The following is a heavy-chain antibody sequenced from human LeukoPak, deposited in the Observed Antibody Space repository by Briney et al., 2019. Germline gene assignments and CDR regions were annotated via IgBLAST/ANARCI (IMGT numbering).Heavy chain of an antibody. CDR1: GGSISSGGYY. V-gene: IGHV4-31*03. Sequence: SETLSLTCTVSGGSISSGGYYWSWIRQHPGKGLEWIGYIYYSGSTYYNPSLKSRVTMSVDTSKNQFSLKLSSVTAADTAVYYCARHPGAYDSYGYRWFDPWGQGTLVTVSS. D-gene: IGHD5-18*01. CDR3: ARHPGAYDSYGYRWFDP. J-gene: IGHJ5*02. CDR2: IYYSGST.